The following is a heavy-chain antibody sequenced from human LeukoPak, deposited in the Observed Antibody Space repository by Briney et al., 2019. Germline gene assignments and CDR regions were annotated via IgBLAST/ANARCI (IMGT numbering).Heavy chain of an antibody. D-gene: IGHD3/OR15-3a*01. Sequence: SETLSLTCTVSGGSISSISYYWGWVGQSPEKGLEGLRSIYYPASSYYNPSHQSPATTTLDTSNSHYSLRLSAVTAAHTAIYFCAVDFGNRRIIYWGQGTLVTVSS. CDR3: AVDFGNRRIIY. CDR1: GGSISSISYY. J-gene: IGHJ4*01. CDR2: IYYPASS. V-gene: IGHV4-39*02.